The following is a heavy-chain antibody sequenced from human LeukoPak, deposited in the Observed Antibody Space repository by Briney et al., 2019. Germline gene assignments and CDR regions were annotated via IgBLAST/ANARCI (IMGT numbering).Heavy chain of an antibody. CDR1: GGSISSYY. V-gene: IGHV4-59*08. D-gene: IGHD4-17*01. CDR2: IYYSGST. Sequence: PSETLSLTCTVPGGSISSYYWSWIRQPPGKGLEWVGYIYYSGSTNYNPSLKSRVTISVDTSKSQFSLRLSSVTAADTAVYYCARGGYGVHGGDFDYWGQGTLVTVSS. J-gene: IGHJ4*02. CDR3: ARGGYGVHGGDFDY.